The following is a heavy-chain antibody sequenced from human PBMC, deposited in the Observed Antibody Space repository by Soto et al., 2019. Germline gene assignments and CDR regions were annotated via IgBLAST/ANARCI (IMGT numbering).Heavy chain of an antibody. V-gene: IGHV3-30-3*01. Sequence: QVQLVESGGGVVQPGRSLRLSCAASGFTFNTYAMHWVRQAPGKGLEWVAVISYDGSNKYYADSVKGRFTISRDNSKNTLYLQLNSLRAEDTAVYYCASQGTPVSSVTGTPLSDYYYYGMDVWGQGTTVTVSS. J-gene: IGHJ6*02. D-gene: IGHD6-19*01. CDR1: GFTFNTYA. CDR2: ISYDGSNK. CDR3: ASQGTPVSSVTGTPLSDYYYYGMDV.